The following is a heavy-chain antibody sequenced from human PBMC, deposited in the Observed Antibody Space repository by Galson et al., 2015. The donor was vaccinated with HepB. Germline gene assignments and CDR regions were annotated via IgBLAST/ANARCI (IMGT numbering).Heavy chain of an antibody. V-gene: IGHV3-30-3*01. Sequence: SLRLSCAASGFTFSSYAMHWVRQAPGKGLEWVAVISYDGSNKYYADSVKGRFTISRDNSKNTLYLQMNSLRAEDTAVYYCARARGGLAAGRDGAFDIWGQGTMVTVSS. CDR2: ISYDGSNK. J-gene: IGHJ3*02. CDR3: ARARGGLAAGRDGAFDI. CDR1: GFTFSSYA. D-gene: IGHD6-13*01.